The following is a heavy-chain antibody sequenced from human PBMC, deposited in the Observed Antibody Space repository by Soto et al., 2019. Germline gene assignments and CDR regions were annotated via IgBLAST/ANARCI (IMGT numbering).Heavy chain of an antibody. V-gene: IGHV3-66*01. CDR1: GFTVSTKY. D-gene: IGHD3-16*01. CDR2: IYSGGST. Sequence: EVQLVESGGGLVQPGGSLRLSCAASGFTVSTKYMSWVHQAPGKGLEWVSVIYSGGSTFYADSVRGRFTISRDNSKNTVNLQMNSLRDEDTAVYYCARDPWAADYWVQGTLVTVSS. CDR3: ARDPWAADY. J-gene: IGHJ4*02.